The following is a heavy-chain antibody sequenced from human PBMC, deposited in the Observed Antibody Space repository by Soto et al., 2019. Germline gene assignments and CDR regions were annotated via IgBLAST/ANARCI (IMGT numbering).Heavy chain of an antibody. CDR3: ARARQLWLRGYFDY. D-gene: IGHD5-18*01. V-gene: IGHV1-8*01. J-gene: IGHJ4*02. Sequence: ASVKVSCKASGYTFTSYDINWVRQATGQGLEWMGWMNPNSGNTGYAQKFQGRVTMTRNTSISTAYMELSSLRSEDTAVYYCARARQLWLRGYFDYWGRGTLVTVSS. CDR2: MNPNSGNT. CDR1: GYTFTSYD.